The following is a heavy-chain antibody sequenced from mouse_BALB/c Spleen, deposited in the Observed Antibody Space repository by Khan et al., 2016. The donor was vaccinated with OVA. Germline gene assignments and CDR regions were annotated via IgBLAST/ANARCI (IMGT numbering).Heavy chain of an antibody. CDR3: ARVYGGDFDY. V-gene: IGHV3-2*02. CDR2: ISYCGNT. CDR1: GYSITSDYA. D-gene: IGHD1-1*02. J-gene: IGHJ2*01. Sequence: EVQLQESGPGLVKPSQSLSLTCTVTGYSITSDYAWNWLRQFPGNKLEWMGYISYCGNTNYNPSLKSRISITRDTSKNPFFLQLISVTTEDTATXYCARVYGGDFDYWGQGTTLTVSS.